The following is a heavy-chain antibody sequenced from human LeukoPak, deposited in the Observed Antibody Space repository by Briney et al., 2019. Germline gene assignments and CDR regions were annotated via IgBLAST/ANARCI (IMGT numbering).Heavy chain of an antibody. CDR3: ARDDSSSSHY. CDR2: IYYTGST. D-gene: IGHD6-13*01. CDR1: GGSISNYY. J-gene: IGHJ4*02. Sequence: PSETLSLTCTVSGGSISNYYWNWIRQPPGKGLEWIGYIYYTGSTNYNPSLKSRVTMSVDTSKNQFSLKLSSVTAADTAVYYCARDDSSSSHYWGQGTLVTVSS. V-gene: IGHV4-59*12.